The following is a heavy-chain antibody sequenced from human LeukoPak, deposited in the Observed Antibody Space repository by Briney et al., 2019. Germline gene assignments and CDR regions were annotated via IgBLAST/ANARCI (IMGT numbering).Heavy chain of an antibody. Sequence: ASVKVSCKASGGSFSSYAISWVRQAPGQGLEWMGGIIPIFGTANYAQKFQGRVTITADESTSTAYMELSSLRSEDTAVYYCARGNIVVVPAAIPSNFDYWGQGTLVTVSS. CDR2: IIPIFGTA. CDR3: ARGNIVVVPAAIPSNFDY. V-gene: IGHV1-69*13. J-gene: IGHJ4*02. D-gene: IGHD2-2*02. CDR1: GGSFSSYA.